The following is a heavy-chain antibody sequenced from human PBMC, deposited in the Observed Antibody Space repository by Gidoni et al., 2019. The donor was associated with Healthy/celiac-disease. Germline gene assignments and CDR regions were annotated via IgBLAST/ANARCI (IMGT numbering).Heavy chain of an antibody. V-gene: IGHV3-48*03. CDR1: GLTFSSYE. J-gene: IGHJ4*02. CDR2: ISSSGSTI. Sequence: VQLVESGGGLLQPGGSLRLSCAASGLTFSSYEMNWVGQAPGKGLEWVSYISSSGSTIYYVDYVKGRFNIYRDNAKNSRYLQMNSLRAEDTAVYYCASLVTVPYYFDYWGQGTLVTVSS. CDR3: ASLVTVPYYFDY. D-gene: IGHD4-17*01.